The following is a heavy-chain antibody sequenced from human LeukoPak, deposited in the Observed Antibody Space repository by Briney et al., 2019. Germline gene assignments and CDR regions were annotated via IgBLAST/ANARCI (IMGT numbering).Heavy chain of an antibody. CDR1: GGSISSNNW. D-gene: IGHD3-10*01. CDR3: ARDYGGGFDP. Sequence: SETLSLTCAVSGGSISSNNWWGWVRQPPGKGLEWIGEIYHSGSPNYNSSLKSRVTISVDKSRNHFSLNLSSVTAADTAVYYCARDYGGGFDPWGQGSLVTVSS. CDR2: IYHSGSP. V-gene: IGHV4-4*02. J-gene: IGHJ5*02.